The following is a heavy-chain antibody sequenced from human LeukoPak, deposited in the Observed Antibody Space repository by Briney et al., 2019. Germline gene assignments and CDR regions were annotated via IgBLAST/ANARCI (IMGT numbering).Heavy chain of an antibody. J-gene: IGHJ4*02. CDR3: ARRGRYYDSSGYYYRGPFDY. Sequence: GESLKISCKGSGYSFTSYWISWVRQMPGKGPEWMGRIDPSDSYTNYSPSFQGHVTISADKSISTAYLQWSSLKASDTAMYYCARRGRYYDSSGYYYRGPFDYWGQGTLVTVSS. CDR1: GYSFTSYW. CDR2: IDPSDSYT. V-gene: IGHV5-10-1*01. D-gene: IGHD3-22*01.